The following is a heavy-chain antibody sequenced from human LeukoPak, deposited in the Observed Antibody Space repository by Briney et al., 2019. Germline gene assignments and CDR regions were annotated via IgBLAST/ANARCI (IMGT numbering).Heavy chain of an antibody. V-gene: IGHV4-59*01. CDR1: GGSISSYY. D-gene: IGHD7-27*01. CDR2: IYYSGCT. J-gene: IGHJ6*03. Sequence: PSETLSLTCTVSGGSISSYYWSWIRQPPGKGLEGIGYIYYSGCTNYNPSLKSRVTIPVDTSKNQFSLKLNSVTAAVTDVYYCAGAGFYYMDVWGKGTTVTISS. CDR3: AGAGFYYMDV.